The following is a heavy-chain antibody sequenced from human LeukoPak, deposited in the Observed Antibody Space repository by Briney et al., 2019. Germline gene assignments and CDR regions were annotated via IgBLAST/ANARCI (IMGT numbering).Heavy chain of an antibody. J-gene: IGHJ6*03. CDR2: MNHSGST. Sequence: SETLSLTCTVSGYSISSGYYWSWIRQPPGKGLEWIGEMNHSGSTNYNPSLKSRVTISVDTSKNQFSLKLSSVTAADTAVYYCARRLGRKFGERFYYYHYMDVWGKGTTVTISS. V-gene: IGHV4-38-2*02. D-gene: IGHD3-10*01. CDR1: GYSISSGYY. CDR3: ARRLGRKFGERFYYYHYMDV.